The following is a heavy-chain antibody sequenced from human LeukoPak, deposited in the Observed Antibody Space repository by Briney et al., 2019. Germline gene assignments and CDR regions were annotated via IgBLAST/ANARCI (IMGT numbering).Heavy chain of an antibody. CDR3: ARDRRSYYGSGSYYRLGY. J-gene: IGHJ4*02. D-gene: IGHD3-10*01. CDR1: GFTFSSYG. CDR2: ISYDGSNK. Sequence: PGGSLRFSCAASGFTFSSYGMHWVRQAPGKGLEWVAVISYDGSNKYYADSVKGRFTISRDNSKNTLYLQMNSLRAEDTAVYYCARDRRSYYGSGSYYRLGYWGQGTLVTVSS. V-gene: IGHV3-30*03.